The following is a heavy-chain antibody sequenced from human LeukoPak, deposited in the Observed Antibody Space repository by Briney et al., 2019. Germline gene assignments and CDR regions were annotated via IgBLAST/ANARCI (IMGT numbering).Heavy chain of an antibody. J-gene: IGHJ4*02. CDR1: GYTFTCYY. CDR3: GRGRITRVRGVIVNPLGY. CDR2: INPNSGGT. V-gene: IGHV1-2*02. Sequence: GASVKVSCKASGYTFTCYYMHWGRHAPGPGLEWKGWINPNSGGTNYAKKFQGRVTMTRDTSISTAYMEMSRLRSDDTAVYYCGRGRITRVRGVIVNPLGYWGQGTLVTVSS. D-gene: IGHD3-10*01.